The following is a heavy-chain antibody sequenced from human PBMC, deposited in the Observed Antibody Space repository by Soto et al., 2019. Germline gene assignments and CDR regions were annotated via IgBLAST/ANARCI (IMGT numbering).Heavy chain of an antibody. D-gene: IGHD1-26*01. CDR3: ARDEPQRAHYFDY. CDR1: GGTFSSYT. Sequence: SVKVSCKASGGTFSSYTISWVRQAPGQGLEWMGRIIPILGIANYAQKFQGRVTITADKSTSTAYMELSSLRSEDTAVYYCARDEPQRAHYFDYWGQGTLVTVSS. V-gene: IGHV1-69*04. CDR2: IIPILGIA. J-gene: IGHJ4*02.